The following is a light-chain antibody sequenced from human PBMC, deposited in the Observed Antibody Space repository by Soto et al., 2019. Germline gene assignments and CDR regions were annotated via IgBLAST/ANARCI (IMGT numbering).Light chain of an antibody. V-gene: IGKV3-20*01. Sequence: EIVLTQSPGTLSLSPGERATLSCRASQSVSINDLAWYQQKPGQAPRLLIYGASIRVTGIPDRFSGSGSGTDFTLTISRLEPEDFAVYYCQQYGRSSWTFGQGTKVEVQ. CDR1: QSVSIND. J-gene: IGKJ1*01. CDR3: QQYGRSSWT. CDR2: GAS.